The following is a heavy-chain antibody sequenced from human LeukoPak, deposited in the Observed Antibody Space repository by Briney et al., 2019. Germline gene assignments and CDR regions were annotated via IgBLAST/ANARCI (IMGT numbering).Heavy chain of an antibody. D-gene: IGHD6-25*01. V-gene: IGHV4-39*01. CDR1: GGSISSSSYY. Sequence: SSETLSLTCTVSGGSISSSSYYWGWIRQPPGKGPEWIGSIYYSGSTYYNPSLKSRVTISVDTSKNQFSLKLSSVTAADTAVYYCARQRIPPYSSEYYFDYWGQGTLVTVSS. J-gene: IGHJ4*02. CDR2: IYYSGST. CDR3: ARQRIPPYSSEYYFDY.